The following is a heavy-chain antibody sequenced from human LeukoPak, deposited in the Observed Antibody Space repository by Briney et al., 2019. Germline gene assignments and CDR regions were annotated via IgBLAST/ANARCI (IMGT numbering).Heavy chain of an antibody. CDR3: ARGSVTTDWFDP. V-gene: IGHV4-34*01. D-gene: IGHD4-17*01. CDR1: GGSFSGYY. CDR2: INHCGST. Sequence: SETLSLTCAVYGGSFSGYYWSWIRQPPGKGLEWIGEINHCGSTNYNPSLKSRVTISVDTSKNQFSLKLSSVTAADTAVYYCARGSVTTDWFDPWGQGTLVTVSS. J-gene: IGHJ5*02.